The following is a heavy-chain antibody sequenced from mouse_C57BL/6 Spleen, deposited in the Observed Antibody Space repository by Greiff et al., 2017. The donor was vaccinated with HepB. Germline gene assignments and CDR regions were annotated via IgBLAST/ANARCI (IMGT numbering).Heavy chain of an antibody. CDR3: ARRHYYGSGHFDY. CDR1: GYTFTDYN. J-gene: IGHJ2*01. D-gene: IGHD1-1*01. CDR2: INPNNGGT. V-gene: IGHV1-18*01. Sequence: EVQLQQSGPELVKPGASVKIPCKASGYTFTDYNMDWVKQSHGKSLEWIGDINPNNGGTIYNQKFKGKATLTVDKSSSTAYMELRSLTSEDTAVYYCARRHYYGSGHFDYWGQGTTLTVSS.